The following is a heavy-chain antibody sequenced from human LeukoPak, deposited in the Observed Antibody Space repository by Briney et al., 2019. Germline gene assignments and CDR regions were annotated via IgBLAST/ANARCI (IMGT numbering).Heavy chain of an antibody. J-gene: IGHJ5*02. CDR3: ARDTTYYDSSGVNWFDP. CDR2: ISPYNGNT. Sequence: ASVKVSCKASEYTFTGYYIHWVRQAPGLGLEWTGWISPYNGNTNYAQKLQGRVTITADESTSTAYMELSSLRSEDTAVYYCARDTTYYDSSGVNWFDPWGQGALVTVSS. V-gene: IGHV1-18*04. CDR1: EYTFTGYY. D-gene: IGHD3-22*01.